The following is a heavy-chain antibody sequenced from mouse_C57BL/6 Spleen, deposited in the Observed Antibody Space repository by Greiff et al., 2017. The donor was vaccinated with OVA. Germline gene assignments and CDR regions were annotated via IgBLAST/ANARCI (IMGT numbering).Heavy chain of an antibody. Sequence: VKLQESGAELVKPGASVKISCKASGYAFSSYWMNWVKQRPGKGLEWIGQIYPGDGDTNYNGKFKGKATLTADKSSSTAYMQISSLTSEDSAVYFCARGDTTVVAPFDYWGQGTTLTVSS. CDR3: ARGDTTVVAPFDY. D-gene: IGHD1-1*01. J-gene: IGHJ2*01. V-gene: IGHV1-80*01. CDR1: GYAFSSYW. CDR2: IYPGDGDT.